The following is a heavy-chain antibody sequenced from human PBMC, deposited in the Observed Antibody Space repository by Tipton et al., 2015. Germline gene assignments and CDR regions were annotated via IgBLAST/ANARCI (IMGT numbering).Heavy chain of an antibody. CDR2: IQYSGST. CDR1: SDSISKYY. J-gene: IGHJ6*02. Sequence: TLSLTCSVSSDSISKYYWSWIRQPPGKELEWIGYIQYSGSTNYNPSLKSRVTMSVATSKNQFSLKMSSVTAADTAVYFCARDLEHGMDVWGQGTTVTVS. CDR3: ARDLEHGMDV. V-gene: IGHV4-59*01.